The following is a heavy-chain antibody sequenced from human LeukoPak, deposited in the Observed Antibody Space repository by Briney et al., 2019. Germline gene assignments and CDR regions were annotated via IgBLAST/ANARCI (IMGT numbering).Heavy chain of an antibody. CDR3: ARGLATVVSDDY. CDR1: GFTFSSYS. CDR2: ISSSSSTI. D-gene: IGHD4-23*01. Sequence: PGGSLRLSCAAAGFTFSSYSMNWVRQAPGKGLEWVSYISSSSSTIYYADSVKGRFTISRGNAKNSLYLQMNSLRDEDTAVYYCARGLATVVSDDYWGQGTLVTVSS. V-gene: IGHV3-48*02. J-gene: IGHJ4*02.